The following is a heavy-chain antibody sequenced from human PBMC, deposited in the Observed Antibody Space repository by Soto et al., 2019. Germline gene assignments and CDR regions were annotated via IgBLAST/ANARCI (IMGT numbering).Heavy chain of an antibody. CDR3: ARDTGSGSYYYSGMDV. V-gene: IGHV4-59*01. J-gene: IGHJ6*02. CDR1: GGSISSFY. Sequence: SETLSLTCTVSGGSISSFYWSWIRQPPGKGLEWIAYMSYSGSTKYNPSLKSRVTISVDTSKNQCSLKLSSVTAADTAVYYCARDTGSGSYYYSGMDVWGQGTTVTVSS. D-gene: IGHD1-26*01. CDR2: MSYSGST.